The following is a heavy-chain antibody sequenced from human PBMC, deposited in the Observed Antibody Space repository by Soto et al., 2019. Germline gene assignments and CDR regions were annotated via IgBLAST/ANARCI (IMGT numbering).Heavy chain of an antibody. CDR1: GGTFSTYT. CDR2: IIPILDIA. V-gene: IGHV1-69*02. Sequence: QVQLVQSGAEVKKHGSSVKVSCKASGGTFSTYTISWVRQAPGQGLEWMGRIIPILDIATYAQKFQDRVTITADKSTRTAYMELTSLRSEDTAMYYCARSHGDYYYYGLDVWGQGTTVTVSS. J-gene: IGHJ6*02. D-gene: IGHD4-17*01. CDR3: ARSHGDYYYYGLDV.